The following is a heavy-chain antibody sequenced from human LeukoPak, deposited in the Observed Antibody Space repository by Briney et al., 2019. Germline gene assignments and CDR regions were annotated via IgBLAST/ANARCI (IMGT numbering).Heavy chain of an antibody. CDR3: ARPSSLDGSGRYYIDY. V-gene: IGHV3-66*01. J-gene: IGHJ4*02. Sequence: WVRRAPGKGLEWVSVTHSDGTTYFADSVQGRFTISRDDSKNTLYLQMNSLRDEDTAVYYCARPSSLDGSGRYYIDYWGQGTLVTVSS. D-gene: IGHD3-10*01. CDR2: THSDGTT.